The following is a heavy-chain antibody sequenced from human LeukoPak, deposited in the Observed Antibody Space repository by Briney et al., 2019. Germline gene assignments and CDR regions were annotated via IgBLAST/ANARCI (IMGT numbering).Heavy chain of an antibody. Sequence: ASVKVSCKASGYTFTSYDINWVRQATGQGLERMGWMNPNSGNTGYAQKFQGRVTMTRNTSISTAYMELSSLRSEDTAVYYCARGSQGPTSYYFDYWGQGTLVTVSS. CDR3: ARGSQGPTSYYFDY. V-gene: IGHV1-8*01. CDR2: MNPNSGNT. J-gene: IGHJ4*02. CDR1: GYTFTSYD.